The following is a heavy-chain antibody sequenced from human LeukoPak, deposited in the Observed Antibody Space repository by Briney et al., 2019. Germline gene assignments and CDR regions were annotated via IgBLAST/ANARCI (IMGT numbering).Heavy chain of an antibody. V-gene: IGHV3-9*01. D-gene: IGHD6-19*01. Sequence: SGRSLRLSCAGSGFIFNNYAMHWVRQPPGKGLEWASGISWNSGSIDYADSVKGRFTISRDNAKNSLYLQMNSLRVEDTAFYYCAKDNRRHYTSGPNPDSLHWGQGALVTVSS. CDR1: GFIFNNYA. J-gene: IGHJ4*02. CDR3: AKDNRRHYTSGPNPDSLH. CDR2: ISWNSGSI.